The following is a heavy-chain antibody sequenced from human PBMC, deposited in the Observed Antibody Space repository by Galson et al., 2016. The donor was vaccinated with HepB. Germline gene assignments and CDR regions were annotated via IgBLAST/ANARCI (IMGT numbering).Heavy chain of an antibody. J-gene: IGHJ6*02. Sequence: QSGAEVKKPGESLKISCQGSGDTFIGYWIVWVRQLPGKGLEWMGTIFPSDSTIKYSPSFRGQVTIPSDKSNTTAYLQWSTLKASDTAIFYCARGRGGYYYDMDVWGQGTAVTVS. CDR1: GDTFIGYW. D-gene: IGHD3-3*01. CDR2: IFPSDSTI. V-gene: IGHV5-51*01. CDR3: ARGRGGYYYDMDV.